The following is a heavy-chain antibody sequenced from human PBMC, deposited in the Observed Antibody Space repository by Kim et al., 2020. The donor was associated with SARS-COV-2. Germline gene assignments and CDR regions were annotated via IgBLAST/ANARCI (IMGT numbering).Heavy chain of an antibody. Sequence: SVKVSCKASGGTFSSYAISWVRQAPGQGLEWMGGIIPIFGTANYAQKFQGRVTITADESTSTAYMELSSLRSEDTAVYYCARVGRSGSYLDYWGQGTLVTVSS. CDR1: GGTFSSYA. CDR2: IIPIFGTA. CDR3: ARVGRSGSYLDY. D-gene: IGHD1-26*01. V-gene: IGHV1-69*13. J-gene: IGHJ4*02.